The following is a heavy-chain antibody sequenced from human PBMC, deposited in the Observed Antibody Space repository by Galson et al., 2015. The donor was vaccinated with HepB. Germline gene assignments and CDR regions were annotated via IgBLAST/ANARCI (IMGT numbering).Heavy chain of an antibody. J-gene: IGHJ3*02. CDR2: ISPNSGCT. CDR1: GYTFTDSY. CDR3: AGPQRGSRFDFDI. Sequence: SVKVSCKASGYTFTDSYIHWVRQAPGQGLERMGWISPNSGCTNFAQQFLGRVTMTRDTATSTAYMELTRLRSDDTAVYFCAGPQRGSRFDFDIWGQGTMVTVSS. V-gene: IGHV1-2*02. D-gene: IGHD3-16*01.